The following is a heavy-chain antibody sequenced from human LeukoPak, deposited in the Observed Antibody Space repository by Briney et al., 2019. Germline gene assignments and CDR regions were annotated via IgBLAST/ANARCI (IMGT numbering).Heavy chain of an antibody. CDR1: GFTFSSYG. CDR2: ISYDGSNK. D-gene: IGHD1-26*01. V-gene: IGHV3-30*18. J-gene: IGHJ3*02. Sequence: PGGSLRLSCAASGFTFSSYGIHWVRQAPGKGLEWVAVISYDGSNKYYADSVKGRFTISRDNSKNTLYLQMNSLRAEDTAVYYCAKGNQGPIVGADDAFDIWGQGTMVTVSS. CDR3: AKGNQGPIVGADDAFDI.